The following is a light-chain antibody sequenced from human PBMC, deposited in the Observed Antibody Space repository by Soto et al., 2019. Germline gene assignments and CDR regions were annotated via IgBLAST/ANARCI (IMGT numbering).Light chain of an antibody. V-gene: IGLV2-14*01. CDR2: DVT. CDR3: GSYATGGAYV. J-gene: IGLJ1*01. Sequence: QSALTQPASVSGSPGQSITISCTRTSSDVGGYNAVSWYQQHPGKAPKLMIYDVTNRPSGASNRFSGSKSGNTASLTISGLQAEDEADYYCGSYATGGAYVFGTGTKLTVL. CDR1: SSDVGGYNA.